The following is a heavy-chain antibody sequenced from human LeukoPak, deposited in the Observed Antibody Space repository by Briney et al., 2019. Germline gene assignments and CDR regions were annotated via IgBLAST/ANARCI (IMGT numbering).Heavy chain of an antibody. Sequence: PGGSLRLSCAASGFTFSSYAMSWVRQAPGKGLEWVSAISGSGGSTYYADSVKGRFTISRENSKNTLYLQMNSLRAEDTAVYYCTRRSYDSSGFDYWGQGTLVTVSS. V-gene: IGHV3-23*01. CDR2: ISGSGGST. CDR3: TRRSYDSSGFDY. J-gene: IGHJ4*02. CDR1: GFTFSSYA. D-gene: IGHD3-22*01.